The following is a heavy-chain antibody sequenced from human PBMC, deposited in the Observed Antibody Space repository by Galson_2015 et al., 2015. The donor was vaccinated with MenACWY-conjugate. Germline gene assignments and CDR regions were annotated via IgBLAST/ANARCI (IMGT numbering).Heavy chain of an antibody. CDR3: ARGGYKYTY. V-gene: IGHV3-7*03. CDR2: IKQDGSQK. J-gene: IGHJ4*02. D-gene: IGHD1-1*01. CDR1: GITLSNYW. Sequence: SLRLSCAGSGITLSNYWMNWVRQAPGKGLEWVGSIKQDGSQKYYVDSVKGRFTISRDNAKNSLYLQMNSLRAEDTAVYYCARGGYKYTYWGQGTVVTVSS.